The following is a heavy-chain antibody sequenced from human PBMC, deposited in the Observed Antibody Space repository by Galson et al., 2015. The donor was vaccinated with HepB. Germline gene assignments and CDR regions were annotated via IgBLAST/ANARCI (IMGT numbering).Heavy chain of an antibody. Sequence: TLSLTCTVSGGSISSGDYYWSWIRQPPGKGLEWIGYIYYSGSTYYNPSLKSRVTISVDTSKNQFSLKLSSVTAADTAVYYCARLPASQQLVLMDVWGKGTTVTVSS. J-gene: IGHJ6*03. D-gene: IGHD6-13*01. CDR3: ARLPASQQLVLMDV. V-gene: IGHV4-30-4*01. CDR1: GGSISSGDYY. CDR2: IYYSGST.